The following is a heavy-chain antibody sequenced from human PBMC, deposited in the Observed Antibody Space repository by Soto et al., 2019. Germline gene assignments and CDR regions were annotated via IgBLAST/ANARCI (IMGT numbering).Heavy chain of an antibody. Sequence: QVQLVESGGGVVQPGRSLSLSCAASGFTFSSFGMHWVRQAPGKGLEWVAVILYDGSNKYYADSVKGRFTISRDNSKNTLYLQMNSLRAEDTAVFYCAKPTVPFGRTVVAGPFDNWGQGTLVTVSS. J-gene: IGHJ4*02. D-gene: IGHD6-19*01. CDR3: AKPTVPFGRTVVAGPFDN. V-gene: IGHV3-30*18. CDR1: GFTFSSFG. CDR2: ILYDGSNK.